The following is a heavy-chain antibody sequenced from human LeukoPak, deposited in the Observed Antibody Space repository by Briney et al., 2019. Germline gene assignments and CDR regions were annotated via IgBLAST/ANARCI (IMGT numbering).Heavy chain of an antibody. CDR2: ISSSSSYI. V-gene: IGHV3-21*01. Sequence: GGSLRLSCAASGFTFSSYSMNWVRQAPGKGLEWVSSISSSSSYIYYADSVKGRFTTSRDNAKNSLYLQMNSLRAEDTAVYYCASSLYYDILTGYSPGYFDYWGQGTLVTVSS. CDR3: ASSLYYDILTGYSPGYFDY. J-gene: IGHJ4*02. D-gene: IGHD3-9*01. CDR1: GFTFSSYS.